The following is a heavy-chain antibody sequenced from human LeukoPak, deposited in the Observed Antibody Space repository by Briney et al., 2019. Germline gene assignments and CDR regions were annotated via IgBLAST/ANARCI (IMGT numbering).Heavy chain of an antibody. CDR1: GFTFDDYA. J-gene: IGHJ3*02. CDR3: AKGSLLYSSGWYDAFDI. CDR2: ISWNSGSI. Sequence: GGSLRLSCTASGFTFDDYAMHWVRQAPGKGLEWVSGISWNSGSIGYADSVKGRFTISRDNAKNSLYPQMNSLRAEDMALYYCAKGSLLYSSGWYDAFDIWGQGTTVTVSS. V-gene: IGHV3-9*03. D-gene: IGHD6-13*01.